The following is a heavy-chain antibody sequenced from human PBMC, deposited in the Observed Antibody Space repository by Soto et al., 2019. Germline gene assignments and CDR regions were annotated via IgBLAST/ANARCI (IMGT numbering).Heavy chain of an antibody. Sequence: ASVKVSCKASGYTFTSYGISWVRQAPGQGLEWMGWISAYNGNTNYAQKLQGRVTMTTDTSTSTAYMELRSLRSDDTAVYYCARDIVVVPAAEYYYYYYGMDVWGKGTTVTVSS. D-gene: IGHD2-2*01. V-gene: IGHV1-18*01. CDR2: ISAYNGNT. CDR3: ARDIVVVPAAEYYYYYYGMDV. CDR1: GYTFTSYG. J-gene: IGHJ6*04.